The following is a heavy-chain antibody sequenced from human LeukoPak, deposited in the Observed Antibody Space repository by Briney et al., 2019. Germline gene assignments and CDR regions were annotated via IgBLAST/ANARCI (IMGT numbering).Heavy chain of an antibody. D-gene: IGHD6-13*01. CDR2: INHSGST. V-gene: IGHV4-34*01. CDR1: GGSFSGYY. J-gene: IGHJ4*02. CDR3: ARGEVVVAAAGTAFDY. Sequence: SETLSLTCAVYGGSFSGYYWSWIRQPPAKGLEWIGEINHSGSTNYNPSLKSRVTISVDTSKNQFSLKLSSVTAADTAVYYCARGEVVVAAAGTAFDYWGQGTLVTVSS.